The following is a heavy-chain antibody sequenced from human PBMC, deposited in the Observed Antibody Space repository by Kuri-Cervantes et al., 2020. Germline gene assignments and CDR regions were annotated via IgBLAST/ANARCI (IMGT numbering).Heavy chain of an antibody. V-gene: IGHV4-38-2*01. Sequence: GSLRLSCDVSGYSISNGYYWAWIRQSPGKGLEWIGNIFRSGSTYYSPSLKSRVTISVDTSENRFSLRLSSVTAADTAVYYCARLAAAGTLSWFDPWGQGILVTVSS. CDR2: IFRSGST. CDR1: GYSISNGYY. CDR3: ARLAAAGTLSWFDP. J-gene: IGHJ5*02. D-gene: IGHD6-13*01.